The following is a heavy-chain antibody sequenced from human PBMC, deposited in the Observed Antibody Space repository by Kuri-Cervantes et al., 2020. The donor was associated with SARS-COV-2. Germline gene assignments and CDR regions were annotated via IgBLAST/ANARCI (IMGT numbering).Heavy chain of an antibody. V-gene: IGHV5-10-1*01. CDR2: IDPRDSYT. CDR3: ARHAPPTGIVVVPAAIYYGMDV. J-gene: IGHJ6*02. Sequence: GGSLRLSCKGSGYSFTNFWISWVRQMPGKGLEWMGNIDPRDSYTNYSPSFQGYVTISADKSISTAYLQWSSLRASDTAVYFCARHAPPTGIVVVPAAIYYGMDVWGQGTTVTVSS. CDR1: GYSFTNFW. D-gene: IGHD2-2*01.